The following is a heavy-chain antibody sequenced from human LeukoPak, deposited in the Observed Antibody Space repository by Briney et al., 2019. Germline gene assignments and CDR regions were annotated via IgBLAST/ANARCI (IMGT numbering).Heavy chain of an antibody. CDR3: AKDTRNLDSGYDH. J-gene: IGHJ5*02. Sequence: PGGSLRLSCAASGFTFDDYAMHWVRQAPGKGLEWVSGISWNSGSIGYADSVKGRFTITSDNAKNSLYLQMNSLRAEDTALYYCAKDTRNLDSGYDHWGQGTLVTVSS. CDR1: GFTFDDYA. V-gene: IGHV3-9*01. D-gene: IGHD5-12*01. CDR2: ISWNSGSI.